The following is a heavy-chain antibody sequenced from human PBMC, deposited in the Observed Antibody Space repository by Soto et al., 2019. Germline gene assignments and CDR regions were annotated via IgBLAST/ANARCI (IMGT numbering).Heavy chain of an antibody. V-gene: IGHV4-4*02. J-gene: IGHJ4*02. CDR1: GGSISSSNW. CDR2: IYHSGST. CDR3: ATRFDGLGSYEY. D-gene: IGHD3-10*01. Sequence: SETLSLTCAVSGGSISSSNWWTWVRQPPGKGLEWIGEIYHSGSTNYIPSLKSRVTISVDKSKNQFSLKLTSVTAADTAVYYCATRFDGLGSYEYWGQGTLVTVSS.